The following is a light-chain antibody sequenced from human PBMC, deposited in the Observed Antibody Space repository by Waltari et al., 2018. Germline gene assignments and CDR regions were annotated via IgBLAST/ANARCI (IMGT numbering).Light chain of an antibody. V-gene: IGKV1-5*03. Sequence: DIQMTQSPSTLSASVGDRVTITCRASQSISSWLAGYQQKPGKAPKLLIYKAPSLGSGGPSRFGGSGSRTEFTLTISSLQPDDFATYYCQQYNSYSSRAFGQGTKVEIK. J-gene: IGKJ1*01. CDR1: QSISSW. CDR3: QQYNSYSSRA. CDR2: KAP.